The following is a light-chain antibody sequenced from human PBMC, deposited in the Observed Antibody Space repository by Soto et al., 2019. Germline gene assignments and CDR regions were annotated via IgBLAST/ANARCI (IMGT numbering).Light chain of an antibody. V-gene: IGLV2-14*01. CDR2: EVT. Sequence: HSALTQPASASGSPGQSITISCTGTSSDVGGYKYVSWYQQHPGKAPKLMIYEVTNRPSGVSNRFSGSKSGNTASLTISGLQAEDEADYYCLSFTSSSTYIFGIGTKVTVL. J-gene: IGLJ1*01. CDR3: LSFTSSSTYI. CDR1: SSDVGGYKY.